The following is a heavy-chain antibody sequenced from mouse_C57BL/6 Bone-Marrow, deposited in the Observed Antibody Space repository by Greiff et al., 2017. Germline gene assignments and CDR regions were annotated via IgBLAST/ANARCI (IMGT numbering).Heavy chain of an antibody. Sequence: EVQRVESGGGLVKPGGSLKLSCAASGFTFSDYGMHWVRQAPEKGLEWVAYISSGSSTIYYADTVKGRFTISRDNAKNTLFLQMTSLRSEDTAMYYCANYDYDEYYFDYWGQGTTLTVSS. CDR3: ANYDYDEYYFDY. CDR1: GFTFSDYG. V-gene: IGHV5-17*01. J-gene: IGHJ2*01. D-gene: IGHD2-4*01. CDR2: ISSGSSTI.